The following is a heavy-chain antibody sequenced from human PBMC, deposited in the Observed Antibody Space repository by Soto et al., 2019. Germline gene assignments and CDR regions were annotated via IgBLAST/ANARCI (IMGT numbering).Heavy chain of an antibody. J-gene: IGHJ4*02. V-gene: IGHV3-74*01. CDR1: GFTFSSYA. D-gene: IGHD3-22*01. CDR2: INSDGSST. CDR3: AIRASYYDSSGYFDY. Sequence: GGSLRLSCAASGFTFSSYAMSWVRQAPGKGLVWVSRINSDGSSTSYADSVKGRFTISRDNAKNTLYLQMNSLRAEDTAVYYCAIRASYYDSSGYFDYWGQGTLVTVS.